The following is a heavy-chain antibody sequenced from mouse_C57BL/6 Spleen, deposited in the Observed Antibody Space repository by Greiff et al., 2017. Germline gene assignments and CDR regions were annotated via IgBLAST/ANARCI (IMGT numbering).Heavy chain of an antibody. Sequence: EVKLVESGGGLVKPGGPLKLSCSYAMSWVRQTPEKRLGWVATISDGGSYTFYPDNVKGRFTISRDNANNNLYLQMSHLKSEDTAMYYCARDSDNWFAYWGQGTLVTVSA. CDR2: ISDGGSYT. J-gene: IGHJ3*01. CDR3: ARDSDNWFAY. CDR1: SYA. V-gene: IGHV5-4*01.